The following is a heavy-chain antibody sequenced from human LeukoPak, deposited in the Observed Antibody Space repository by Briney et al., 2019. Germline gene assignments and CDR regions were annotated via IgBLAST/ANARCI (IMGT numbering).Heavy chain of an antibody. CDR2: RQSNGYT. J-gene: IGHJ6*02. V-gene: IGHV4-59*01. CDR3: ARDPHYYGMDV. Sequence: SETLSLTCDFSGDSLSGYYGSWLRQPPGKGLEWIAYRQSNGYTEYYPSLMSRVTISLDTSKRQLSLKLTSVTAADTAVYYCARDPHYYGMDVWGQGTTVTVFS. CDR1: GDSLSGYY.